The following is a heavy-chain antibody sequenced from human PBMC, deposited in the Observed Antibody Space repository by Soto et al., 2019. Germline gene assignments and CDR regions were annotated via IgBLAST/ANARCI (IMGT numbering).Heavy chain of an antibody. CDR1: GYTFTSYG. D-gene: IGHD3-16*02. CDR2: ISAYNGNT. V-gene: IGHV1-18*01. J-gene: IGHJ4*02. CDR3: ARDGFTDYDYVWGSYRLDY. Sequence: QVQLVQSGAEVKKPGASVKVSCKASGYTFTSYGISWVRQAPGQGLEWMGWISAYNGNTNYAQKLQGRVTMTTDPSTSTAYMELRSLRSDDTAVYYCARDGFTDYDYVWGSYRLDYWGQGTLVTVSS.